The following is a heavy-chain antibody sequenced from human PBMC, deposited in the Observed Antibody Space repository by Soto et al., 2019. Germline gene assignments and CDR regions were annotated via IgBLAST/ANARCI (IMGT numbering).Heavy chain of an antibody. CDR3: ARVPAEGACSSSSCYPFDC. D-gene: IGHD2-2*01. V-gene: IGHV3-21*01. Sequence: EVQLVESGGGLVKPGGSLRLSRAASGFTFGSYSMSWVRQPPGKGLEWVSAISLSSSYIYYADSVKGRFTISRDNANNSLFLQMNSLRAEDSAVYYCARVPAEGACSSSSCYPFDCWGQGTLVTVSS. CDR2: ISLSSSYI. J-gene: IGHJ4*02. CDR1: GFTFGSYS.